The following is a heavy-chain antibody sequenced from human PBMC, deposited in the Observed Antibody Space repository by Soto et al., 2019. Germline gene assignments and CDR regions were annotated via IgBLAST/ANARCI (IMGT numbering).Heavy chain of an antibody. CDR3: ARVGSGGYSNNWFDP. D-gene: IGHD2-15*01. CDR2: FYDSGTT. V-gene: IGHV4-59*01. J-gene: IGHJ5*02. CDR1: GGSISNYY. Sequence: PSETLSLTCTVSGGSISNYYWSWIRQPPGKGLEWVGYFYDSGTTKYNPSLKSRVTISIDTSKNQISLKMNSVTAADTAVYYCARVGSGGYSNNWFDPWGQGTLVTVYS.